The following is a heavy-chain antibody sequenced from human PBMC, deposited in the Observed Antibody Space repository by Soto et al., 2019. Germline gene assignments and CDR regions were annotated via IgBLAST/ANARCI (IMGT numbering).Heavy chain of an antibody. Sequence: QVQLVESGGGLVKPGGSLRLSCAASGFTFSSYAMHWVRQAPGKGLEWVAVISYDGSNKYYADSVKGRFTISRDNSKNTLYLQMNSLRAEDTAVYYCARDIVVGTAPPDYWGQGTLVTVSS. D-gene: IGHD2-21*02. V-gene: IGHV3-30-3*01. CDR3: ARDIVVGTAPPDY. CDR1: GFTFSSYA. CDR2: ISYDGSNK. J-gene: IGHJ4*02.